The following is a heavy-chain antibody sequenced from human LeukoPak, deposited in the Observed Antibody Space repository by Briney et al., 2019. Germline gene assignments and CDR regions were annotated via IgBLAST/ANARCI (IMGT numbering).Heavy chain of an antibody. V-gene: IGHV3-23*03. J-gene: IGHJ4*02. CDR1: GFTFNTYG. CDR2: IYSDNT. D-gene: IGHD5-18*01. CDR3: VLGGYSYGYGFVDY. Sequence: GGTLRLSCTGFGFTFNTYGMNWVRQAPGKGLEWVSFIYSDNTHYSDSVKGRFTISRDNSKNTLYLQMNSLRAEDTAVYYCVLGGYSYGYGFVDYWGQGTLVTVSS.